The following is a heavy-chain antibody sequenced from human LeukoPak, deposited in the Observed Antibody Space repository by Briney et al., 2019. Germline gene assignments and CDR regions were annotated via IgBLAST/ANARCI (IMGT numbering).Heavy chain of an antibody. CDR2: ISSSGSTI. V-gene: IGHV3-11*01. D-gene: IGHD6-13*01. CDR1: GFTFSDYY. CDR3: AVPYSSSWYNAFDY. Sequence: GGSLRLSCAASGFTFSDYYMSWIRQAPGHGLEWVSYISSSGSTIYYADSVKGRFTISRDNAKNSLYLQMNSLRAEDTAVYYCAVPYSSSWYNAFDYWGQGTLVTVSS. J-gene: IGHJ4*02.